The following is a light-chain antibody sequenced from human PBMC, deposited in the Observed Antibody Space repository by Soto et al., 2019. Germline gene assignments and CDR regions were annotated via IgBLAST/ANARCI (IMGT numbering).Light chain of an antibody. CDR1: QSISSSY. CDR3: QQRSNS. J-gene: IGKJ5*01. V-gene: IGKV3D-20*02. CDR2: DAS. Sequence: EIVLTQSPVTLAGSPAQRSTLSCRASQSISSSYLAWYQQKPGQAPRLLIYDASNGVTGIPARFSGSGSGTDFTLTISSLDPEDFAVYYCQQRSNSFGQGTRLEIK.